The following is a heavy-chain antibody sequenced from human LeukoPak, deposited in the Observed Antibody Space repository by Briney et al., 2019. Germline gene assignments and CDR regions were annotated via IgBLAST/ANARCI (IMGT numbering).Heavy chain of an antibody. Sequence: ASVKVSCKASGYTFTGYYMHWVRQAPGQGLEWMGWINPNSGGTNYAQKLQGRVTMTTDTSTSTAYMELRSLRSDDTAVYYCARDDRVGYDFWSGYYYFDYWGQGTLVTVSS. D-gene: IGHD3-3*01. V-gene: IGHV1-2*02. CDR2: INPNSGGT. CDR3: ARDDRVGYDFWSGYYYFDY. J-gene: IGHJ4*02. CDR1: GYTFTGYY.